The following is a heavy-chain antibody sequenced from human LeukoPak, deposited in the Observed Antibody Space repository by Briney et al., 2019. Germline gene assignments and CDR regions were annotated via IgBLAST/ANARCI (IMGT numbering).Heavy chain of an antibody. CDR2: IIPIFGTA. J-gene: IGHJ4*02. Sequence: ASVKVSCKASGYTFTSYGISWVRQAPGQGLEWMGGIIPIFGTANYAQKFQGRVTITADESTSTAYMELSSLRSEDTAVYYCAREVPPDGSGSPGGTIAEPYFDYWGQGTLVTVSS. V-gene: IGHV1-69*13. CDR1: GYTFTSYG. D-gene: IGHD3-10*01. CDR3: AREVPPDGSGSPGGTIAEPYFDY.